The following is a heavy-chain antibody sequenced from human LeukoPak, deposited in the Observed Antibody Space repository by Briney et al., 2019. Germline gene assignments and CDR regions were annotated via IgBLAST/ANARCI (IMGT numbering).Heavy chain of an antibody. J-gene: IGHJ3*02. Sequence: GGSLRLSCEASGFTFSSYSMNWVRQAPGKGLEWVSYISSSGSTIYYADSVKGRFTISRDNAKNSLYLQMNSLRAEDTAVYYCASNYYDSGSYSLQAFDIWGQGTMVTVSS. CDR3: ASNYYDSGSYSLQAFDI. CDR2: ISSSGSTI. D-gene: IGHD3-22*01. CDR1: GFTFSSYS. V-gene: IGHV3-48*04.